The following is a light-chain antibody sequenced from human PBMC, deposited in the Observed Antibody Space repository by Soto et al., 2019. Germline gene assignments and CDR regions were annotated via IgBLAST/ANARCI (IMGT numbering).Light chain of an antibody. Sequence: EIVLTQSPATLPLSPGIRATLSCRASESVSRYLAWYQQKPGQAPRLLIYDASNRATGIPARFSGSGSGTDFTLTITSLEPEDFAVYYCQQRSNWPSTFGGGTKVEIK. V-gene: IGKV3-11*01. CDR3: QQRSNWPST. CDR1: ESVSRY. J-gene: IGKJ4*01. CDR2: DAS.